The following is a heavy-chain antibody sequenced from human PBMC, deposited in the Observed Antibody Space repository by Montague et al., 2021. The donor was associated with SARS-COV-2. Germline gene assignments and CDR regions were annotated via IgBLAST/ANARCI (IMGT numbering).Heavy chain of an antibody. CDR3: ARIGAWSGGF. D-gene: IGHD2-8*02. CDR1: GGSISSGGYY. Sequence: TLSLTCTVSGGSISSGGYYWSWIRQHPGKGLEWIGYIYYSGSTYYNPSLKSRVTISVDTSKNQFSLKLKSVTAADTAVYYCARIGAWSGGFWGQGTLVTGSS. CDR2: IYYSGST. V-gene: IGHV4-30-4*08. J-gene: IGHJ4*02.